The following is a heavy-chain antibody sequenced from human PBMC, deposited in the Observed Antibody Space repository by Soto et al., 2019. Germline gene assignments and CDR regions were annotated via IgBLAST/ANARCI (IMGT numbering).Heavy chain of an antibody. J-gene: IGHJ4*02. CDR2: IGTAGDT. D-gene: IGHD2-21*01. CDR1: GFTFSSYA. Sequence: EVQLVESGGGLVQPGGSLRLSCAASGFTFSSYAMHWVRQATGKGLEWVSAIGTAGDTYYPGSVKGRFTISRENAKNSLYLQMNILRAEDTAVYYCARGDWVYWGQGTLVTVSS. CDR3: ARGDWVY. V-gene: IGHV3-13*01.